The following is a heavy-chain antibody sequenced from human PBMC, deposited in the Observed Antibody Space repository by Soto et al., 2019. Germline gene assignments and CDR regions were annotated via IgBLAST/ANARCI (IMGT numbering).Heavy chain of an antibody. Sequence: TLSLTCTVSGGSISSGGYYWSWIRQHPGKGLEWIGYIYYSGSTYYNPSLKSRVTISVDTSKNQFSLKLSSVTAADTAVYYCARGLYDSSGNDAFDIWGQGTMVTVSS. CDR1: GGSISSGGYY. J-gene: IGHJ3*02. D-gene: IGHD3-22*01. CDR2: IYYSGST. V-gene: IGHV4-31*03. CDR3: ARGLYDSSGNDAFDI.